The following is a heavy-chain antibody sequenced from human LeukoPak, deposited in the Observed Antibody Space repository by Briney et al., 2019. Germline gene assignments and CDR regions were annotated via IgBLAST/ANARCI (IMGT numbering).Heavy chain of an antibody. CDR3: AKAAFRYSSSFDY. Sequence: GGSLRLSCAASGFTFSGYPIHWVRQAPGKGLEWVAVISYDGSNKYYADSVKGRFTISRDNSKNTLYLQMNSLRAEDTAVYYCAKAAFRYSSSFDYWGQGTLVTVSS. V-gene: IGHV3-30-3*02. CDR2: ISYDGSNK. CDR1: GFTFSGYP. D-gene: IGHD6-6*01. J-gene: IGHJ4*02.